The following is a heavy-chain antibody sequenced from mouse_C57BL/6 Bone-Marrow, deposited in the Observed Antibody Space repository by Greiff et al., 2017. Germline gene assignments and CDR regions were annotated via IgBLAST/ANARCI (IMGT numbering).Heavy chain of an antibody. D-gene: IGHD1-1*01. V-gene: IGHV1S81*02. CDR2: INPSNGGT. J-gene: IGHJ2*01. CDR1: GYTFTSYY. Sequence: QVQLQQPGAELVKPGASVKLSCKASGYTFTSYYMYWVKQRPGQGLEWIGGINPSNGGTNFNEKFKSKATLTVDKSSSTAYMQLSSLTSEDSAVYYCTREDYSYYFDYWGQGTTLTVSS. CDR3: TREDYSYYFDY.